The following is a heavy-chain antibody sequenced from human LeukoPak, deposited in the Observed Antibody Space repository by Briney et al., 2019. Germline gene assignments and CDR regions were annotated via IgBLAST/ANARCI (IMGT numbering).Heavy chain of an antibody. CDR1: GYTFTSYD. Sequence: GASVKLSCKASGYTFTSYDINWVRQATGQGLEWMGWMNPNSGNTGYAQKFQGRVTITRNTSISTAYMELSSLRSEDTAVYYCARVTEYYDFWSGYYTEHFDYWGQGTLVTVSS. V-gene: IGHV1-8*03. CDR3: ARVTEYYDFWSGYYTEHFDY. J-gene: IGHJ4*02. D-gene: IGHD3-3*01. CDR2: MNPNSGNT.